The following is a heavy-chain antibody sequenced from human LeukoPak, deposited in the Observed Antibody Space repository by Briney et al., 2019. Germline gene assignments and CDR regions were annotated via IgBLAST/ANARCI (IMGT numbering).Heavy chain of an antibody. V-gene: IGHV3-43D*03. Sequence: GGSLRLSCAASGFTFDDYAMHWVRQAPGKGLEWVSLISWDGGSTYYADSVKGRFTISRDNSKNSLYLQVNSLRAEDTALYYCAKAQDYYYYYHMDVWGKGTTVTVSS. CDR2: ISWDGGST. J-gene: IGHJ6*03. CDR3: AKAQDYYYYYHMDV. CDR1: GFTFDDYA.